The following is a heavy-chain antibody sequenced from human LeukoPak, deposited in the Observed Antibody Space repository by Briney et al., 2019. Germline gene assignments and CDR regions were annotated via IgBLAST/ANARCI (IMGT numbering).Heavy chain of an antibody. CDR2: ISYDGSNK. J-gene: IGHJ4*02. CDR3: AREGPYYFDY. CDR1: GLTFSSYA. Sequence: GGAVRLSCAGSGLTFSSYAMHGLGQAPGKGREWVAVISYDGSNKYYSDSVKARFTISRDNSKNTLYLQMNSLRAEDTAVYYCAREGPYYFDYWGQGTLVTVSS. V-gene: IGHV3-30-3*01.